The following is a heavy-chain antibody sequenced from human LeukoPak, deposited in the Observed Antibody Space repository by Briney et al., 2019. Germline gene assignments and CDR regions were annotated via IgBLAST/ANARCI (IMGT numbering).Heavy chain of an antibody. D-gene: IGHD5-18*01. J-gene: IGHJ4*02. CDR1: GFTFSSYA. CDR2: ISYDGSNK. Sequence: GRSLRLSCAASGFTFSSYAMHWVRQAPGKGLEWVAVISYDGSNKYYADSVKGRFTISRDNSKNTLYLQMNSLRAEDTAVYYCAKDRDSYGPLDYWGQGTLVTVSS. CDR3: AKDRDSYGPLDY. V-gene: IGHV3-30-3*01.